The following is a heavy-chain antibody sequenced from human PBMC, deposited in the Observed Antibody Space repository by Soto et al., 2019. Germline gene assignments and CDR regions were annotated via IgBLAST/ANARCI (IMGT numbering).Heavy chain of an antibody. V-gene: IGHV5-51*01. J-gene: IGHJ5*02. CDR3: ARAGYSSSWYSADNWFDP. D-gene: IGHD6-13*01. CDR2: IYPGDSDT. CDR1: GYSFTSYW. Sequence: PGESLKISCKGSGYSFTSYWIGWVRQMPGKGLEWMGIIYPGDSDTRYSPSFQGRVTISADKSISTAYLQWSSLKASDTAMYYCARAGYSSSWYSADNWFDPWGQGTLVTVS.